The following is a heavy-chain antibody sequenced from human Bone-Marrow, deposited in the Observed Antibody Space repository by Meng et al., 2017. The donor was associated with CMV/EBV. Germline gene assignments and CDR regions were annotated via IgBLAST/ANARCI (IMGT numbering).Heavy chain of an antibody. CDR3: ARDKAAGFVLYYYYGMDV. CDR2: INPNSGGT. J-gene: IGHJ6*02. D-gene: IGHD6-13*01. V-gene: IGHV1-2*02. Sequence: ASVKVSCKASGSTFTAYYIHWVRQAPGQGLQWMGWINPNSGGTHYAQKFQGRVTLTRDTSISTAYMELSRLKSDDTAVYYCARDKAAGFVLYYYYGMDVWGQGTTVTVSS. CDR1: GSTFTAYY.